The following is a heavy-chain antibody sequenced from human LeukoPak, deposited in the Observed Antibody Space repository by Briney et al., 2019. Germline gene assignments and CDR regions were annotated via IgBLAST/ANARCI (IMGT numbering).Heavy chain of an antibody. CDR1: GFTFSSKW. CDR2: INTDGSST. Sequence: GGSLRLSCAASGFTFSSKWMHWVRQAPGKGLMSVSRINTDGSSTKYADSVKGRFTISRDNSKNTLYLQMNSLRAEDTAVYYCARDTNFCSGGSCPIDYWGQGTLVTVSS. V-gene: IGHV3-74*03. J-gene: IGHJ4*02. CDR3: ARDTNFCSGGSCPIDY. D-gene: IGHD2-15*01.